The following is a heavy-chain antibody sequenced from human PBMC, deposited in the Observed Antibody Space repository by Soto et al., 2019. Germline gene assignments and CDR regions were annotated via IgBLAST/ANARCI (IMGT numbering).Heavy chain of an antibody. V-gene: IGHV1-69*13. CDR1: GGTFSSYA. CDR3: AKMVYGFHEVWFDP. J-gene: IGHJ5*02. Sequence: GASVKVSCKASGGTFSSYAISWVRQAPGQGLEWMGGIIPIFGTANYAQKFQGRVTITADESTSTAYMELSSLRSEDTAVYYCAKMVYGFHEVWFDPWGQGTLVTVSS. CDR2: IIPIFGTA. D-gene: IGHD2-8*01.